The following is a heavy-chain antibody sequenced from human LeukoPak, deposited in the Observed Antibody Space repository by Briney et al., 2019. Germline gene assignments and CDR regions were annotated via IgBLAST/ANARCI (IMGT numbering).Heavy chain of an antibody. CDR3: AKVRGYYYAMDV. D-gene: IGHD3-16*01. CDR2: IYYSGST. J-gene: IGHJ6*02. V-gene: IGHV4-59*01. Sequence: PSETLSLTCTVSGGSISSYYWNWIRQPPGKGLEWIGYIYYSGSTNYNPSLKSRVTISVDTSKNQFSLKLSSVTAADTAMYYCAKVRGYYYAMDVWGQGTTVTVSS. CDR1: GGSISSYY.